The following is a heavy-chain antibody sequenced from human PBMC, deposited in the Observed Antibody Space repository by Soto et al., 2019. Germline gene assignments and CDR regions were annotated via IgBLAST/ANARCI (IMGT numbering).Heavy chain of an antibody. D-gene: IGHD6-13*01. CDR3: VKTLQVIAAAGGLVDDAFDI. CDR2: ISSNGGST. V-gene: IGHV3-64D*08. J-gene: IGHJ3*02. Sequence: GGSLRLSCSASGFTFSSYAMHWVRQAPGKGLEYVSAISSNGGSTYYADSVKGRFTISRDNSKNTLYLQMSSLRAEDTAVYYCVKTLQVIAAAGGLVDDAFDIWGQGTMVTVSS. CDR1: GFTFSSYA.